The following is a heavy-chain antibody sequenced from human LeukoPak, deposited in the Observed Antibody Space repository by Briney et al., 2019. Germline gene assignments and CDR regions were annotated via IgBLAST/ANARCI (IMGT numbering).Heavy chain of an antibody. D-gene: IGHD2-8*01. CDR3: ARDGPCINGVCYTDFDY. V-gene: IGHV3-74*01. J-gene: IGHJ4*02. Sequence: GGALRPXFGAPGFTLSTPWTDWVRQGPGKGVGWVSQINRDGSNTNYADSVKGRFTISRDNAKNTLYLQMNSLRAEDTGVYYCARDGPCINGVCYTDFDYWGRGTLVTVSS. CDR1: GFTLSTPW. CDR2: INRDGSNT.